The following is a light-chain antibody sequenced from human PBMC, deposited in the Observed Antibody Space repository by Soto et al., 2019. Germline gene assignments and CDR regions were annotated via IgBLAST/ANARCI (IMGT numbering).Light chain of an antibody. J-gene: IGLJ1*01. CDR1: SRDVGSYNR. CDR3: SSYTSSRTYV. Sequence: ALTHPPSVSGSPGQSVTISCTGTSRDVGSYNRVSWYQQPPGTAPKLTIYQVSNRPSGVPDRLSGSKSGNTASLTISGLQAEDEADYYCSSYTSSRTYVFGSGTKVTVL. V-gene: IGLV2-18*02. CDR2: QVS.